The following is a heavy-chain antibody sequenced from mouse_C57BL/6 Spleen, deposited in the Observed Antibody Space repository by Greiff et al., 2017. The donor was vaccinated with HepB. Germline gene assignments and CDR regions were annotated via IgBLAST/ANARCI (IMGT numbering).Heavy chain of an antibody. D-gene: IGHD1-1*01. CDR1: GYTFTAYT. CDR2: FYPGSGSM. J-gene: IGHJ2*01. CDR3: ARHPPYDGSSYGYDFGD. V-gene: IGHV1-62-2*01. Sequence: VQLQQSGAELVKPGASVKLSCKASGYTFTAYTIHWVKQRSGQGLEWIGWFYPGSGSMRYNEKFKDKATLTADKSSSTDYMELSRLTSEDSAVYCCARHPPYDGSSYGYDFGDWGQGTTLTVSS.